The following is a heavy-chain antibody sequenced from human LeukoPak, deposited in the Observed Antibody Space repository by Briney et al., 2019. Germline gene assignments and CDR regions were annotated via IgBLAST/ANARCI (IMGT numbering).Heavy chain of an antibody. V-gene: IGHV3-74*01. CDR1: GFTFRSYW. CDR3: AKVLTSRYYDFWSGYHDAFDI. CDR2: INRDGSNT. Sequence: PGRSLRLSCAASGFTFRSYWMHWVRQAPGKGLVWVSRINRDGSNTNYADSVKGRFTISRDNAKNTLYLQMNSLRAEDTAVYYCAKVLTSRYYDFWSGYHDAFDIWGQGTMVTVSS. J-gene: IGHJ3*02. D-gene: IGHD3-3*01.